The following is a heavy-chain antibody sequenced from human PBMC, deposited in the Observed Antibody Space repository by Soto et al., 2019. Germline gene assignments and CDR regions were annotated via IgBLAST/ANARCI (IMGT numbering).Heavy chain of an antibody. J-gene: IGHJ4*02. V-gene: IGHV3-9*01. CDR1: GFRFDDYA. Sequence: EVQLVESGGGLVQSGRSLRLSCAASGFRFDDYAMHWVRQAPGKGLAWLSGISWNHVTTGYADSVKGRFTISRDNAKNSLLLQMNSLRAEDTAVYYCAKDIDAHGTPVPHFDNWGQGTQVTVSS. CDR3: AKDIDAHGTPVPHFDN. D-gene: IGHD4-17*01. CDR2: ISWNHVTT.